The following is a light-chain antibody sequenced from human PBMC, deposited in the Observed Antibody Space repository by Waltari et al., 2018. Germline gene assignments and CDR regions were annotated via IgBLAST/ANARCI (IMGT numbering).Light chain of an antibody. J-gene: IGLJ2*01. CDR2: EVT. V-gene: IGLV2-23*02. Sequence: QSALPQPASVSGSPGQSITISCTGTSSAVGSYNLASWYQQHPGKAPQLMIYEVTKRPSGVSNRCSGSKSGNTASLTISGLQAEDESDYYCCSYAGASTHVVFGGGTKVTVL. CDR1: SSAVGSYNL. CDR3: CSYAGASTHVV.